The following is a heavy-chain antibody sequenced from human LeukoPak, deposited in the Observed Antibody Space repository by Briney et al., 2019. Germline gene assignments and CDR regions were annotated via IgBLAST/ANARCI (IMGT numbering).Heavy chain of an antibody. Sequence: ASVKVSCKASGYTFTSYGISWVRQAPGQGLEWMGWISAYNGNINYAQKVQGRVTMTTDTSTSTAYMELSSLRSEDTAVYYCARDPSGYYYYAFDIWGQGTMVTVPS. CDR3: ARDPSGYYYYAFDI. CDR1: GYTFTSYG. V-gene: IGHV1-18*01. J-gene: IGHJ3*02. CDR2: ISAYNGNI. D-gene: IGHD3-22*01.